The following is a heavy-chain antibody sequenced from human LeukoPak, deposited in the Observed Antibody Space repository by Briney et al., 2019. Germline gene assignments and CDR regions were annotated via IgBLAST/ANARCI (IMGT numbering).Heavy chain of an antibody. D-gene: IGHD3-3*01. CDR1: GGSISSYY. CDR3: ARVTRSNYDFWSGYLASYNWFDP. J-gene: IGHJ5*02. V-gene: IGHV4-59*01. CDR2: IYYSGST. Sequence: KPSETLSLTCTVSGGSISSYYWSWIRQPPGKGLEWIGYIYYSGSTNYNPSLKSRVTVSVDTSKNQFSLKLSSVTAADTAVYYCARVTRSNYDFWSGYLASYNWFDPWGQGTLVTVSS.